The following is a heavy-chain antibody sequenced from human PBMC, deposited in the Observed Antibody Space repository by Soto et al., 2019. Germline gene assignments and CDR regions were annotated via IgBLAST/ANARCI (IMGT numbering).Heavy chain of an antibody. J-gene: IGHJ4*02. CDR1: GGSVSSGSYY. D-gene: IGHD2-15*01. CDR2: IFYSGGT. V-gene: IGHV4-61*01. CDR3: ARLVVVVAATGTIDY. Sequence: SETLSLTCTVSGGSVSSGSYYWSWIRQPPGKKLEWIGYIFYSGGTNYNTSLKSRVTISADTSKNQFSLKVSSVTAADTAVYYCARLVVVVAATGTIDYWGQGTLVTVSS.